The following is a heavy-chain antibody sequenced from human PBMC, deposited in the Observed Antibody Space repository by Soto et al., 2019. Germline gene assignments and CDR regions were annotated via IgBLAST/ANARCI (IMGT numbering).Heavy chain of an antibody. V-gene: IGHV3-7*01. Sequence: EVQLVESGGGLVLPGGSLRLSCVGSAFSLKTYWMAWVRQAPGKGLECVANIRQYGDETFYVDSVKGRFTICRDNANNSVYLQMDNLRAEETGVYYCATGGSGTYYLGPLYYWGQGIMVIFSS. CDR2: IRQYGDET. CDR3: ATGGSGTYYLGPLYY. CDR1: AFSLKTYW. J-gene: IGHJ4*02. D-gene: IGHD3-10*01.